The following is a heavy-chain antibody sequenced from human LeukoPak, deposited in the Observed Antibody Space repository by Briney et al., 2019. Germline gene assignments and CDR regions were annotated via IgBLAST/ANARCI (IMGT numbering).Heavy chain of an antibody. CDR2: ISYDGSNK. J-gene: IGHJ4*02. CDR3: ARDIPADY. Sequence: GGSLRLSCAASGFTFSSYGMHWVRQAPGKGLEWVAVISYDGSNKYYADSVKGRFTISRDNSKNTLYLQMNSLRAEDTAVYYCARDIPADYWGQGILVTVS. V-gene: IGHV3-30*03. CDR1: GFTFSSYG. D-gene: IGHD2-2*02.